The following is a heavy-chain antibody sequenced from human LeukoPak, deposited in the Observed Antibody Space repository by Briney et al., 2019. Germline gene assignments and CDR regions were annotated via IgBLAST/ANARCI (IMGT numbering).Heavy chain of an antibody. V-gene: IGHV1-18*04. J-gene: IGHJ4*02. CDR1: GYTFTSYG. CDR3: ARSRALKKGIAVAGTIDY. CDR2: IGAYNGNT. D-gene: IGHD6-19*01. Sequence: ASVKVSCKASGYTFTSYGISWVRQAPGQGLEWMGWIGAYNGNTNYAQKLQGRVTMTTDTSTSTAYMELRSLRSDDTAVYYCARSRALKKGIAVAGTIDYWGQGTLVTDSS.